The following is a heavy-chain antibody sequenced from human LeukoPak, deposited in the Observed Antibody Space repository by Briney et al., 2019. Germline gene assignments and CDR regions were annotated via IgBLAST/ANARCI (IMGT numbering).Heavy chain of an antibody. J-gene: IGHJ4*02. Sequence: ASVKVSCKASGGTFSSYAISWVRQAPGQGLEWMGRIIPILGIANYAQKFQGRVTITADKSTSTAYMELSSLRSEDTAVYYCARVSSSGTFPLDYWGQGTLVTVSS. CDR1: GGTFSSYA. V-gene: IGHV1-69*04. D-gene: IGHD6-13*01. CDR2: IIPILGIA. CDR3: ARVSSSGTFPLDY.